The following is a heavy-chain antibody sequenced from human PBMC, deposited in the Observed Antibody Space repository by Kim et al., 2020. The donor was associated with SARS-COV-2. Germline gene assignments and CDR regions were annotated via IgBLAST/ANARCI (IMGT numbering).Heavy chain of an antibody. CDR3: ARGTTGTIFEFYYYGMDV. Sequence: SRVTISVDTSKNQFSLKLSSVTAADTAVYYCARGTTGTIFEFYYYGMDVWGQGTTVTVSS. V-gene: IGHV4-59*09. J-gene: IGHJ6*02. D-gene: IGHD1-1*01.